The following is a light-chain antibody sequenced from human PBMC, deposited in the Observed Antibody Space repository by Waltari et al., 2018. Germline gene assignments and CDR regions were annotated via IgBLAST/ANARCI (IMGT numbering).Light chain of an antibody. CDR2: EGN. J-gene: IGLJ2*01. CDR1: SSDIGNYNFF. V-gene: IGLV2-23*01. Sequence: QSALTQPASVSGSPGQSITISCTGTSSDIGNYNFFVSWYQHRPGEAPKLIIYEGNVRPSGVSDRFSGSKSGNAASLTISGLQAEDEAHYHCCSYGVRVFFGGGTKLTVL. CDR3: CSYGVRVF.